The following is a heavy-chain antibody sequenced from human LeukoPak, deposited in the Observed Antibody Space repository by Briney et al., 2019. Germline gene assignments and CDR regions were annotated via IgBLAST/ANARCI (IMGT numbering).Heavy chain of an antibody. V-gene: IGHV4-34*01. CDR1: GGSFSGYY. J-gene: IGHJ2*01. D-gene: IGHD2-2*01. CDR2: IKPSGST. CDR3: ARGLGYCSNASCPNWYFDF. Sequence: SETRSLTCAVYGGSFSGYYWSWIRQPPGKGLEWIGEIKPSGSTNYNPSLKSRVTISVDTSKNQFSLKLSSVTAADTAVYYCARGLGYCSNASCPNWYFDFWGRGTLVTVSS.